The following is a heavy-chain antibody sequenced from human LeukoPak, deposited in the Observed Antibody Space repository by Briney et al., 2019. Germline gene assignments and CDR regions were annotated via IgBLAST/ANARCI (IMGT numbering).Heavy chain of an antibody. J-gene: IGHJ5*02. Sequence: ASVKVSCKASGYTFTSYAMHWVRQAPGQRLEWMGWINAGNGNTKYSQEFQGRVTITRDTSASTAYMELSSLRSEDMAVYYCARENYDFWSGYWFDPWGQGTLVTVSS. V-gene: IGHV1-3*03. CDR2: INAGNGNT. D-gene: IGHD3-3*01. CDR1: GYTFTSYA. CDR3: ARENYDFWSGYWFDP.